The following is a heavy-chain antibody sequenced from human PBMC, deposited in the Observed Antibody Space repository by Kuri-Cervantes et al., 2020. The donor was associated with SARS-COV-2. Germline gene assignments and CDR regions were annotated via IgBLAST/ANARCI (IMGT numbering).Heavy chain of an antibody. CDR2: ISSSSYI. CDR1: GFTFSSYS. V-gene: IGHV3-21*04. J-gene: IGHJ6*02. CDR3: ARDSRDDLQHIYGMDV. D-gene: IGHD6-13*01. Sequence: GESLKISCAASGFTFSSYSMNWVRQAPGKGLEWVSSISSSSYIYYADSVKGRFTISRDNAKNSPYLQMNSLRAEDTAVYYFARDSRDDLQHIYGMDVWGQGTTVTVSS.